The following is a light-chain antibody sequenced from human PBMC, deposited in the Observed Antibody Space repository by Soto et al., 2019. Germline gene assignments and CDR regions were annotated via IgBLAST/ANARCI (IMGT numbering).Light chain of an antibody. J-gene: IGKJ1*01. CDR1: QTVGVR. V-gene: IGKV3-11*01. CDR3: HPRQRWPRT. CDR2: EAY. Sequence: EIVMTQYPATLSVSPGERGTLSCMASQTVGVRLAWYQHKPGQARRLIIYEAYNGAAGIPARFSGSGSGTDFTLTITSLEPEDFAFYYCHPRQRWPRTVGQGTKVEIK.